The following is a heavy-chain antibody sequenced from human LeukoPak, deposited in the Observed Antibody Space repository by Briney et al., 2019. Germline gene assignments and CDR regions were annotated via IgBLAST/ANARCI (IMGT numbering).Heavy chain of an antibody. Sequence: GASVKVSCKASGGTFSSYAISWVRQAPGQGLEWMGGIIPIFGTANYAQKFQGRVTITADESTSTAYMELSSLRAEDTALYYCAKDMSPYYYDSSGYYQSGMDVWGQGTTVTVSS. CDR1: GGTFSSYA. CDR3: AKDMSPYYYDSSGYYQSGMDV. D-gene: IGHD3-22*01. CDR2: IIPIFGTA. J-gene: IGHJ6*02. V-gene: IGHV1-69*13.